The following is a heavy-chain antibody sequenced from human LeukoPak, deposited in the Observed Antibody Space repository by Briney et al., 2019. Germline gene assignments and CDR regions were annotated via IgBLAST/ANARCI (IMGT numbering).Heavy chain of an antibody. CDR2: IYSSGTT. CDR1: GGSINTYY. V-gene: IGHV4-4*07. Sequence: SETLSLTCTVSGGSINTYYWSWIRQPAGKGLEWIGRIYSSGTTHYNPSLKSRVTMSVDTSKNQFSLKLSSVTAADTAVYYCARQLWFGELLYGFDPWGQGTLVTVSS. CDR3: ARQLWFGELLYGFDP. D-gene: IGHD3-10*01. J-gene: IGHJ5*02.